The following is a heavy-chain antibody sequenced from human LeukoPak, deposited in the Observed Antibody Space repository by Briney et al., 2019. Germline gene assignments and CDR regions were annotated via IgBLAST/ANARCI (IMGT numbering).Heavy chain of an antibody. CDR1: GFTFSSYA. J-gene: IGHJ4*02. Sequence: PGGSLRLSCAASGFTFSSYAMSWVRQAPGKGLEWVSVIYSGGSTYYADSVKGRFTISRDNSKNTLYLQMNSLRAEDTAVYYCATIDSSGYYLDYWGQGTLVTVSS. CDR2: IYSGGST. CDR3: ATIDSSGYYLDY. V-gene: IGHV3-66*01. D-gene: IGHD3-22*01.